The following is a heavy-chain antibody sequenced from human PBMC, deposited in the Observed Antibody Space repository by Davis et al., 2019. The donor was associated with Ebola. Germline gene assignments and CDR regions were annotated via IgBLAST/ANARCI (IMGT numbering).Heavy chain of an antibody. CDR2: LYSDGRT. V-gene: IGHV3-53*01. D-gene: IGHD2-21*01. CDR1: GFSVSDNY. J-gene: IGHJ4*02. CDR3: ARVGSGGDIDY. Sequence: PGGSLRLSCAASGFSVSDNYMSWVRQAPGKGLEWVSVLYSDGRTIYADSVKGRLTISRDNSKNTLYLQMNSLRAEDTAVYYCARVGSGGDIDYWGQGTLVTVSS.